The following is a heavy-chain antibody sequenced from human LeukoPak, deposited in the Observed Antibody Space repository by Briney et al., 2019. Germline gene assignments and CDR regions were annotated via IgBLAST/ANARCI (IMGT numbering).Heavy chain of an antibody. Sequence: SETLSLTCAVYGGSFTGYYWSWIRQPPGKGLEWIGEISHRGSTNYNPSLKSRVTISVYTSKNQFSLKLTSVTAADTAVYYCAKSNGYGLVDIWGQGTMVTVSS. CDR1: GGSFTGYY. CDR3: AKSNGYGLVDI. CDR2: ISHRGST. V-gene: IGHV4-34*01. D-gene: IGHD3-10*01. J-gene: IGHJ3*02.